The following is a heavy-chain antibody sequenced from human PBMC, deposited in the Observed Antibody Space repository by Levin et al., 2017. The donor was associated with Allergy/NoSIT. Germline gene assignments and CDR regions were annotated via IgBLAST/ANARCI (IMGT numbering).Heavy chain of an antibody. D-gene: IGHD3-10*01. V-gene: IGHV3-23*01. CDR1: GFTFSSYA. Sequence: GESLKISCAASGFTFSSYAMSWVRQAPGKGLEWVSAISGSGGSTYYADSVKGRFTISRDNSKNTLYLQMNSLRAEDTAVYYCAKRDKWFGNDYWGQGTLVTVSS. J-gene: IGHJ4*02. CDR2: ISGSGGST. CDR3: AKRDKWFGNDY.